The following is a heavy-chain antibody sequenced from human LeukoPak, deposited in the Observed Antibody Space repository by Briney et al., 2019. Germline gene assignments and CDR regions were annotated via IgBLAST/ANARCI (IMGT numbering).Heavy chain of an antibody. CDR3: ATTSGSYRRYGFDY. D-gene: IGHD3-10*01. V-gene: IGHV4-61*02. J-gene: IGHJ4*02. CDR1: GGSISSGSYY. CDR2: IYTSGST. Sequence: SETLSLTCTVSGGSISSGSYYWSWIRQPAGKGLEWIGRIYTSGSTNYNPSLKSRVTISVDTSKNQFSLKLSSVTAADTAVYYCATTSGSYRRYGFDYWGQGTLVTVSS.